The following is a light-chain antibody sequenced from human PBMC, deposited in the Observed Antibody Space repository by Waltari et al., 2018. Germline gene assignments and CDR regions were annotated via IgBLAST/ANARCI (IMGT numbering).Light chain of an antibody. J-gene: IGLJ3*02. CDR2: SNN. V-gene: IGLV1-44*01. CDR3: AAWDASLNGWV. Sequence: QYVLTQTPSASGTPGQRVGISCSGTRSNIGSHSVHWYQQLPGTAPKLLTHSNNQRPSGVPDRFSGSKSGTSASLAISGLQSEDEAHYYCAAWDASLNGWVFGGGTKLTVL. CDR1: RSNIGSHS.